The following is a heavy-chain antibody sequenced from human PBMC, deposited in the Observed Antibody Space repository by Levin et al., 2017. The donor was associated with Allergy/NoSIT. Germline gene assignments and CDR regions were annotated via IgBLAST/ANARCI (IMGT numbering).Heavy chain of an antibody. CDR2: ISYDGSNK. Sequence: TGGSLRLSCAASGFTFSSYGMHWVRQAPGKGLEWVAVISYDGSNKYYADSVKGRFTISRDNSKNTLYLQMNSLRAEDTAVYYCAKDNPAAEENTAMVVGEVDYWGQGTLVTVSS. CDR1: GFTFSSYG. V-gene: IGHV3-30*18. D-gene: IGHD5-18*01. CDR3: AKDNPAAEENTAMVVGEVDY. J-gene: IGHJ4*02.